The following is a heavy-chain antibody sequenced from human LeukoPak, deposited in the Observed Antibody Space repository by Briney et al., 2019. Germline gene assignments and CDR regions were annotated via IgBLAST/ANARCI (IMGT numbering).Heavy chain of an antibody. V-gene: IGHV3-21*05. CDR3: ARDSGEQQLVEDY. D-gene: IGHD6-13*01. J-gene: IGHJ4*02. Sequence: GGSLRLSCAASGFIFRDHTMTWVRQAPGKGLEWVSHIRSSGDDIRYADSVKGRFTISRDDAKNSLFLQMYSLRAEDTAVYYCARDSGEQQLVEDYWGQGTLVTVSS. CDR1: GFIFRDHT. CDR2: IRSSGDDI.